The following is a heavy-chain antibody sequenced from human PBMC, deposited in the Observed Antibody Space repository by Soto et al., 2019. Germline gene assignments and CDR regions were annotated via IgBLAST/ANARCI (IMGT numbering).Heavy chain of an antibody. D-gene: IGHD6-13*01. CDR2: IYWNDVK. CDR1: GFSLTTSGGG. CDR3: AHSAIYTSTWFHFDQ. Sequence: ESGPTLVNPTPPLTLTCTFSGFSLTTSGGGVGCIREPPGKALEWVSLIYWNDVKSYSQSLKSRLTITKDTSKNQVVLTVTNMDPVDTATYSCAHSAIYTSTWFHFDQWGQGTLVTVSS. V-gene: IGHV2-5*01. J-gene: IGHJ4*02.